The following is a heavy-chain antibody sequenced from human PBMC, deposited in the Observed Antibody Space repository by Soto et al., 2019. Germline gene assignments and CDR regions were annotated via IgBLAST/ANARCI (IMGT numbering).Heavy chain of an antibody. CDR1: RYSFNSHW. CDR3: ARHGVLRSSTTDIVVVPAAPSDDDSNDAFDL. J-gene: IGHJ3*01. CDR2: IYVADSDT. D-gene: IGHD2-2*01. V-gene: IGHV5-51*01. Sequence: PWESLKMSCMASRYSFNSHWIGWVSLMPGKGFDSIVLIYVADSDTSYSPSFQDHVTISADKSISTAYLQRSSVKASDTAMYYCARHGVLRSSTTDIVVVPAAPSDDDSNDAFDLWGQGTMVIVS.